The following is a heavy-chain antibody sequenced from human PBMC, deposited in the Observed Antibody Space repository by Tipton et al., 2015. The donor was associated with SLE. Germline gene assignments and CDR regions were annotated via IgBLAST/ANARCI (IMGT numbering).Heavy chain of an antibody. V-gene: IGHV4-39*07. D-gene: IGHD3-10*01. J-gene: IGHJ4*02. CDR3: ARLGDYYGSGSWGLDY. Sequence: TLSLTCTVSGGSISSYYWGWIRQPPGKGLEWIGSIYYSGSTYYNPSLKSRVTISVDTSKNQFSLKLSSVTAADTAVYYCARLGDYYGSGSWGLDYWGQGTLVTVSS. CDR1: GGSISSYY. CDR2: IYYSGST.